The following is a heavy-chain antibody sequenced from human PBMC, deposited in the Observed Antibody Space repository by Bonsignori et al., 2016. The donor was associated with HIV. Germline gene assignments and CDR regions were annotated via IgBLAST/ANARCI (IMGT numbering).Heavy chain of an antibody. J-gene: IGHJ3*01. V-gene: IGHV3-48*02. D-gene: IGHD6-19*01. CDR2: ISISSSSI. CDR1: GFTLSSYS. CDR3: ARGPRWLEAFDF. Sequence: GESLKISCAASGFTLSSYSMNWVRQPPGKGLEWLSYISISSSSIKYADSVKGRFTISRDNAKNSLFLQMTSLRDEDTAVYYCARGPRWLEAFDFWGRGTMVTVSS.